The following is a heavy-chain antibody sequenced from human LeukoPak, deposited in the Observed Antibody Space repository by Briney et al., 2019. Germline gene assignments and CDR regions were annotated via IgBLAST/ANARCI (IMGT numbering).Heavy chain of an antibody. Sequence: WGSLRLSCAAPGFTFSSYAISWVRQAPGKGLECVSAISGSGGSTYYADSVKGRFTISRDNSKNTLYLQMNSLRAEDTAVYYCANAQGAGYYYYYYMDVWGKGTTVTVSS. D-gene: IGHD3-16*01. J-gene: IGHJ6*03. V-gene: IGHV3-23*01. CDR3: ANAQGAGYYYYYYMDV. CDR2: ISGSGGST. CDR1: GFTFSSYA.